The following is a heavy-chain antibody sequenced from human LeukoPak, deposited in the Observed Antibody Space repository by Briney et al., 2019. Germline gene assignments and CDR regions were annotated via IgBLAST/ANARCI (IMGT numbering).Heavy chain of an antibody. J-gene: IGHJ1*01. Sequence: GGSLRLSCAASGFTFSSYWMSWVRQAPGKGLEWVANIKQDGSEKYYVDSVKGRFTISRDNAKNSLYLQMNSLRAEDTAVYYCASIHITMIVDRAEYFQHWGQGTLVTVSS. CDR1: GFTFSSYW. CDR3: ASIHITMIVDRAEYFQH. CDR2: IKQDGSEK. V-gene: IGHV3-7*01. D-gene: IGHD3-22*01.